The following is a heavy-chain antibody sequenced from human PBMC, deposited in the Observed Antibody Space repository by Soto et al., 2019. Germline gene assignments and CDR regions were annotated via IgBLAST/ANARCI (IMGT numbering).Heavy chain of an antibody. CDR1: GYTFTSYA. CDR3: ARDHAIEGATDAFDI. Sequence: GASVKVSCKASGYTFTSYAMHWVRQAPGQRLEWMGWINAGNGNTKYSQKFQGRVTITRDTSASTAYMELSSLRSEDTAVYYCARDHAIEGATDAFDIWGQGTMVTVSS. J-gene: IGHJ3*02. CDR2: INAGNGNT. V-gene: IGHV1-3*01. D-gene: IGHD1-26*01.